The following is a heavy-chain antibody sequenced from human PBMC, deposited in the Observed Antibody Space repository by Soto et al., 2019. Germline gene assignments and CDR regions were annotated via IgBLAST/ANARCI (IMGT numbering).Heavy chain of an antibody. CDR3: AREIIPLTTDWYFDL. V-gene: IGHV4-30-4*01. CDR1: GGSISGGVYY. Sequence: QVQLQESGPGLVKPSETLSLTCTVSGGSISGGVYYWSWIRQPPGKGLEWIGYIYDSGSTYYNPSLKSRVTRSVDTAKIQFSLRLSSVTAADTAVYYCAREIIPLTTDWYFDLWGRGALVTVSS. CDR2: IYDSGST. D-gene: IGHD4-17*01. J-gene: IGHJ2*01.